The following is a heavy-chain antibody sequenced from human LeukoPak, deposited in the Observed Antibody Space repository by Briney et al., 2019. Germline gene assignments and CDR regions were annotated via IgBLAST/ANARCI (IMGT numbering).Heavy chain of an antibody. J-gene: IGHJ5*02. CDR1: XY. CDR3: ARHKFGYDFWGFDP. Sequence: XYWSWIRQPPGKGLEWIGYIYYSGSTNYNPSLKSRVTISVDTSKNQFSLKLSSVTAADTAVYYCARHKFGYDFWGFDPWGQGTLVTVSS. D-gene: IGHD3-3*01. V-gene: IGHV4-59*08. CDR2: IYYSGST.